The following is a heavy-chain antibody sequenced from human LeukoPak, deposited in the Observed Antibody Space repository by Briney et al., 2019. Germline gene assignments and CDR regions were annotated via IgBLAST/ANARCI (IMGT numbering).Heavy chain of an antibody. CDR3: ARVAKERVGGVYYFDY. D-gene: IGHD1-1*01. CDR2: IGTAGDT. CDR1: GFTFSDYD. V-gene: IGHV3-13*01. J-gene: IGHJ4*02. Sequence: PGGSLRLSCAASGFTFSDYDMHWVRQATGKGLEWVSAIGTAGDTYYTGSVKGRFTISRENAKTSLYLQINSLRAGDTAVYYCARVAKERVGGVYYFDYGGQGTLVTVSA.